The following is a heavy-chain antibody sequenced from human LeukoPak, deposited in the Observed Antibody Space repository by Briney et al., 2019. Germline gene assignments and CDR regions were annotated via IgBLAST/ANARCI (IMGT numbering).Heavy chain of an antibody. Sequence: SETLSHTCTVSGGSNNSYYWSWIRQPPGKGLEWIGYTHPSGNTNYSPSLKSRVTISIDMSRNQFSLKLSSVTAADTAVYYCARKAPKKGWFDPWGQGTLVTVSS. CDR1: GGSNNSYY. J-gene: IGHJ5*02. CDR3: ARKAPKKGWFDP. CDR2: THPSGNT. V-gene: IGHV4-4*09.